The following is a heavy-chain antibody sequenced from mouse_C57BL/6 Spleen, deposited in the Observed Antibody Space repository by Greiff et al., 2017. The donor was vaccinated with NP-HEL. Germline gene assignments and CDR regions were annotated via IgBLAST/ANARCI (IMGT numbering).Heavy chain of an antibody. J-gene: IGHJ2*01. CDR1: GYTFTSYW. CDR2: IDPSDSYT. CDR3: AHYYGSPYFDY. D-gene: IGHD1-1*01. Sequence: QVQLQQPGAELVKPGASVKLSCKASGYTFTSYWMQWVKQRPGQGLEWIGEIDPSDSYTNYNQKFKGKATLTVDTSSSTAYMQHSSLTSEDSAVYYCAHYYGSPYFDYWGQGTTLTVSS. V-gene: IGHV1-50*01.